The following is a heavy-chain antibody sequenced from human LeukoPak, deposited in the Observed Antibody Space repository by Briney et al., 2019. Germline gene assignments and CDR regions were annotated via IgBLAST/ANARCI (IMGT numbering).Heavy chain of an antibody. CDR2: ISSSSSYI. CDR3: AREIYGDSDTYYFDY. CDR1: GFTFSSYS. Sequence: GGSLRLSCAASGFTFSSYSMNWVRQAPGKGLEWVSSISSSSSYIYYADSVKGRLTISRDNAKNSLYLQMNSLRAEDTAVYYCAREIYGDSDTYYFDYWGQGTLVTVSS. V-gene: IGHV3-21*01. D-gene: IGHD4-17*01. J-gene: IGHJ4*02.